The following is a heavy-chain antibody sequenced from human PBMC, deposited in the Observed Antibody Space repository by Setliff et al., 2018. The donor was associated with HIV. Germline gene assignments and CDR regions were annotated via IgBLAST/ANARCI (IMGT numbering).Heavy chain of an antibody. CDR3: ARGPLDSSGYRSDAFDV. Sequence: SETLSLTCTVSGGSISNYYWTWIRQPPGKGLEWIGYIHSSGNTNYNPSLKSRVTISVDTSKNQFSLKLSSVTAADTAVYYCARGPLDSSGYRSDAFDVWGQGTMVTVSS. J-gene: IGHJ3*01. CDR2: IHSSGNT. D-gene: IGHD3-22*01. V-gene: IGHV4-59*12. CDR1: GGSISNYY.